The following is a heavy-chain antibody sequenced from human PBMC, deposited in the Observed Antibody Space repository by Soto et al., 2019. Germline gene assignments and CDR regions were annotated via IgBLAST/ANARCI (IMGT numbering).Heavy chain of an antibody. V-gene: IGHV4-34*01. CDR3: ARGGAVAGPFDY. CDR1: GESLRGYY. D-gene: IGHD6-19*01. J-gene: IGHJ4*02. CDR2: LNHSGST. Sequence: SQTLSLTCAVYGESLRGYYWSCIRQPPAMALEWIGGLNHSGSTNYNPSLQSRGTISVDTSKNHISLKVMSVIVADTAMFYCARGGAVAGPFDYWGQGTQVT.